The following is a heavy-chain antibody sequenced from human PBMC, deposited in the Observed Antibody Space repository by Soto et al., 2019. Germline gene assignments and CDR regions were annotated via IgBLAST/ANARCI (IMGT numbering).Heavy chain of an antibody. CDR3: ARGYFGYSSSWYVLDY. V-gene: IGHV6-1*01. CDR1: GDSVSSNSAA. J-gene: IGHJ4*02. Sequence: KQSQTLSLTCAISGDSVSSNSAAWNWIRQSPSRGLEWLGRTYYRSKWYNDYVVSVKSRITINPDTSKNQFSLQLNSVTPEDTAVYYCARGYFGYSSSWYVLDYWGQGTLVTVSS. D-gene: IGHD6-13*01. CDR2: TYYRSKWYN.